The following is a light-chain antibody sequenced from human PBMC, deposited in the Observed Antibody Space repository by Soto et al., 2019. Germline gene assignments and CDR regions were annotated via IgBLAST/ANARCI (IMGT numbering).Light chain of an antibody. Sequence: QSVLTQPASVSGSPGQSITISCTGTSSDIGNYNLVSWYQQEPGKAPRLRIYEGTKRHSGVSDRFSASKSGNTASLTIYGLQAEDEADYYCCSYGTIRTFVVFGGGTKLTVL. J-gene: IGLJ3*02. CDR2: EGT. CDR1: SSDIGNYNL. V-gene: IGLV2-23*03. CDR3: CSYGTIRTFVV.